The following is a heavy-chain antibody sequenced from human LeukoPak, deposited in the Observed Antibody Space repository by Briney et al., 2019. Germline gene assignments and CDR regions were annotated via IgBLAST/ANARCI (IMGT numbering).Heavy chain of an antibody. CDR2: ISSSSSYI. Sequence: GGSLRLSCAASGFTFSSYSMNWVRQAPGKGLEWVSSISSSSSYIYYADSVKGRFTISRDNAKNSLYLQMNSLRAEDTAVYHCARSTYYDFWSGDHLLSDYWGQGTLVTVSS. CDR1: GFTFSSYS. V-gene: IGHV3-21*01. J-gene: IGHJ4*02. CDR3: ARSTYYDFWSGDHLLSDY. D-gene: IGHD3-3*01.